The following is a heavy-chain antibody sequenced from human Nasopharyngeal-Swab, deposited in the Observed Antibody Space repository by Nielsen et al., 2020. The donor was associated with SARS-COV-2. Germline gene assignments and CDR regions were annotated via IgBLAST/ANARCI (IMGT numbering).Heavy chain of an antibody. CDR2: IEDDGNEN. J-gene: IGHJ4*02. CDR1: GFTFSNYW. CDR3: ARGWASLDS. D-gene: IGHD6-13*01. Sequence: GESLKISCAASGFTFSNYWMTWVRQAPGKGLEWVANIEDDGNENYYLEPVKGRFTISRDNAKNSLYLQMNSLRADDTAVYYCARGWASLDSWGQGTLVTVSS. V-gene: IGHV3-7*01.